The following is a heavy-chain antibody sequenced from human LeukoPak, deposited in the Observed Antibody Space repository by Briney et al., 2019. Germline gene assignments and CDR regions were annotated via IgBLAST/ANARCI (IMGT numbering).Heavy chain of an antibody. CDR1: GGSIRSYY. J-gene: IGHJ1*01. CDR2: IYYSGDT. CDR3: ARDKQPGGH. D-gene: IGHD3-16*01. Sequence: SETLSLTCTVSGGSIRSYYWGWIRQPPGKGLEWIGYIYYSGDTTHNPSLRSRVSISVDTPKNQFSLKLNSVTAADTAVYYCARDKQPGGHWGQGILVTVSS. V-gene: IGHV4-59*01.